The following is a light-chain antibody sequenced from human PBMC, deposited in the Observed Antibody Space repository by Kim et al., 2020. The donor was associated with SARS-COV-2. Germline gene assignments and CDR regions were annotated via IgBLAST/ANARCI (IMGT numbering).Light chain of an antibody. V-gene: IGLV1-44*01. CDR3: AAWDDRLNGWV. CDR2: TYN. CDR1: SSNIGTNT. J-gene: IGLJ3*02. Sequence: GQRVTISGSGSSSNIGTNTVTWYQQLPGTAPKHLISTYNQRPSGVPDRLSGSRSGTSASLAISGLQSEDEATYYCAAWDDRLNGWVFGGGTQLTVL.